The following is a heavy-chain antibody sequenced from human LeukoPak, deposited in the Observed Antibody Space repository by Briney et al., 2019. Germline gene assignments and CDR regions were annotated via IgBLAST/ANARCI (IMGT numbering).Heavy chain of an antibody. J-gene: IGHJ5*02. Sequence: SETLSLTCSASGGSISSSSYYWGWIRQPPGKGLEWTGSIHYTGSTFYNPSLKGRVTISVDTSKHQFSLNLSSVTAADTAVYYCAAIIAVAGIPLVDPWGQGTLVTVSS. CDR3: AAIIAVAGIPLVDP. CDR2: IHYTGST. CDR1: GGSISSSSYY. V-gene: IGHV4-39*01. D-gene: IGHD6-19*01.